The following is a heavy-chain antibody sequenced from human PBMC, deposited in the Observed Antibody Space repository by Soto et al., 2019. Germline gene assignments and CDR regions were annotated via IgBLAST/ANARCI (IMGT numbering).Heavy chain of an antibody. Sequence: EVQLVESGGGLVKPGGSLRLSCAASGFTFSNAWMSWVRQAPGKGLEWVGRIKSKTDGGTTDYAAPVKGRFTISRDDSKNTLYLQMNSLKTEDTAVYYCTTDPYYGSGSYSPFVGYYYYYGIDVWGQGTTVTVSS. D-gene: IGHD3-10*01. V-gene: IGHV3-15*01. CDR2: IKSKTDGGTT. CDR3: TTDPYYGSGSYSPFVGYYYYYGIDV. CDR1: GFTFSNAW. J-gene: IGHJ6*02.